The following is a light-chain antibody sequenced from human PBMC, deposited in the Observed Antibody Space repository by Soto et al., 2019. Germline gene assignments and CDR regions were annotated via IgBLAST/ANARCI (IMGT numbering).Light chain of an antibody. V-gene: IGLV1-44*01. CDR2: SNN. Sequence: QPVLTQPPSASGTPGQRVTISCSGSSSNIGSNTVNWYQQLPGTAPKLLIYSNNQRPSGVPDRFSGSKSGTSASLAISGLQSEDEADDYCAAWDDSLNGWVFGGGTKVTVL. CDR3: AAWDDSLNGWV. CDR1: SSNIGSNT. J-gene: IGLJ3*02.